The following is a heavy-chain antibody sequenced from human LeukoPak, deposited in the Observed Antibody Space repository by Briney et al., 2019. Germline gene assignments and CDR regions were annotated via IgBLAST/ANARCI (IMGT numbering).Heavy chain of an antibody. CDR1: GFTFSSYA. CDR3: AKADRGKGDAFDI. Sequence: GGSLRLSCAASGFTFSSYAMSWVRQAPGKGLEWVATIKRDGSEKYYVDPVKGRFTISRDNAKNSLYLQMNSLRAEDMALYYCAKADRGKGDAFDIWGQGTMVTVSS. V-gene: IGHV3-7*03. J-gene: IGHJ3*02. CDR2: IKRDGSEK. D-gene: IGHD3-10*01.